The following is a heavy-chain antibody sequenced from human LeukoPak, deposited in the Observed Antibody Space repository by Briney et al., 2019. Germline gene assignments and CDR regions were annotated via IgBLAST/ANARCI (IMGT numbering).Heavy chain of an antibody. CDR3: ARGPSAYPKCFDY. Sequence: PGRSLRLSCAASGFNFSSFVMHWVRQAPGKGLEWVAVIWYDGSNKYYADSVKGRFTISRDNSKNTLYLQMNSLRAEDTAVYYCARGPSAYPKCFDYWGQGTLVTVSP. D-gene: IGHD5-12*01. CDR2: IWYDGSNK. V-gene: IGHV3-33*01. J-gene: IGHJ4*02. CDR1: GFNFSSFV.